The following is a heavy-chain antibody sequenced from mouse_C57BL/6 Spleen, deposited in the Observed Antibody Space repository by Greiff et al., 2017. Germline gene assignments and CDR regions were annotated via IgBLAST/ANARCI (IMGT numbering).Heavy chain of an antibody. CDR2: FDPNSGGT. J-gene: IGHJ2*01. Sequence: QVQLQQPGAELVKPGASVQLSCKASGYTFTSYWMHWVKQRPGRGLEWIGRFDPNSGGTKYNEKLKSKATLTVDNPSSTAYMQLSSLTSEDSAVDYCARWDSSVDYFGYWSHGTTLTVTS. V-gene: IGHV1-72*01. CDR1: GYTFTSYW. CDR3: ARWDSSVDYFGY. D-gene: IGHD3-2*02.